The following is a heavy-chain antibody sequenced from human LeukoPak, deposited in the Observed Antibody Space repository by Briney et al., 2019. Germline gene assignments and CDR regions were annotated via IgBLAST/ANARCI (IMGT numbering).Heavy chain of an antibody. V-gene: IGHV3-30*18. Sequence: SGGSLRLSCAASGFTLSDYAMYWVRQAPGKGLELVATISYDGANKYYADSAKGRFTFSRDISKSTLSLQMNNLRTEDTAVYYCAKDLRPYGDYGGLHHWGQGALVSVSS. CDR1: GFTLSDYA. CDR2: ISYDGANK. D-gene: IGHD4-17*01. CDR3: AKDLRPYGDYGGLHH. J-gene: IGHJ5*02.